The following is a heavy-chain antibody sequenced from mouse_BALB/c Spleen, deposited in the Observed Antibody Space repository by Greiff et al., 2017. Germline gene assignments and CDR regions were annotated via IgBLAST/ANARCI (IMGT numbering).Heavy chain of an antibody. V-gene: IGHV5-6-4*01. CDR1: GFTFSSYT. J-gene: IGHJ2*01. D-gene: IGHD2-1*01. Sequence: EVHLVESGGGLVKPGGSLKLSCAASGFTFSSYTMSWVRQTPEKRLEWVATISSGGSYTYYPDSVKGRFTIARDNAKNTLYLQMSSLKSEDTAMYYCTREVIPARDYFDYWGQGTTLTVSS. CDR3: TREVIPARDYFDY. CDR2: ISSGGSYT.